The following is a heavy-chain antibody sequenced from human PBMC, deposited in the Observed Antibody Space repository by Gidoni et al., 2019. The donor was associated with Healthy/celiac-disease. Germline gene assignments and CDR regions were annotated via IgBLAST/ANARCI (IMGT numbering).Heavy chain of an antibody. D-gene: IGHD3-10*01. V-gene: IGHV3-7*03. CDR2: IKQDGSEK. Sequence: EVQLVESGGGLVQPGGSLRLSCAASGFTFSSYWMSWVRQAPGKGLEWVANIKQDGSEKYYVDSVKGRFTISRDNAKNSLYLQMNSLRAEDTAVYYCARVRDGSGSYQLYFDYWGQGTLVTVSS. J-gene: IGHJ4*02. CDR3: ARVRDGSGSYQLYFDY. CDR1: GFTFSSYW.